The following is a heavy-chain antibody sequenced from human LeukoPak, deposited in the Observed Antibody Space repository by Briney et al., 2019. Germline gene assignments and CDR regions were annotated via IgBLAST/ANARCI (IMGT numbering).Heavy chain of an antibody. D-gene: IGHD3-10*01. CDR3: ARNYQIYYGSGSYYNIPYYFDY. CDR2: ISSSGNTI. V-gene: IGHV3-48*03. CDR1: GFTFSSYE. J-gene: IGHJ4*02. Sequence: PGGSLRLSCAASGFTFSSYEMNWVSQAPGKGLEWVSNISSSGNTIYYADSVKGRFTISRDNAKNSLYLQMNSLRAEDTAVYYCARNYQIYYGSGSYYNIPYYFDYWGQGTLVTVSS.